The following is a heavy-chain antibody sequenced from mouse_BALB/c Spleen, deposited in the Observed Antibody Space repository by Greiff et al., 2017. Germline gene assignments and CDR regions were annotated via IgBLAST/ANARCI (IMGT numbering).Heavy chain of an antibody. CDR1: GFTFSSYA. Sequence: DVQLVESGGGLVKPGGSLKLSCAASGFTFSSYAMSWVRQTPEKRLEWVASISSGGSTYYPDSVKGRFTISRDNARNILYLQMSSLRSEDTAMYYCARFPYGNYAMDYCGQGTSVTVSS. V-gene: IGHV5-6-5*01. J-gene: IGHJ4*01. CDR3: ARFPYGNYAMDY. D-gene: IGHD2-1*01. CDR2: ISSGGST.